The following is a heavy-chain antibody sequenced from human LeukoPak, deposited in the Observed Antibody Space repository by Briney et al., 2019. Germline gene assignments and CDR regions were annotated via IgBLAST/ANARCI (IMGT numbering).Heavy chain of an antibody. CDR1: GFTFSSYW. Sequence: PGGSLRLSCAASGFTFSSYWMNSVRQAPRKGLVWVSRISSDGSSTTYADSVKGRFSISRDNAKNTLYLQMNSLRAEDTAMYYCAKGTKGVMTIPDYWGQGILVTVSS. CDR2: ISSDGSST. D-gene: IGHD1/OR15-1a*01. CDR3: AKGTKGVMTIPDY. V-gene: IGHV3-74*01. J-gene: IGHJ4*02.